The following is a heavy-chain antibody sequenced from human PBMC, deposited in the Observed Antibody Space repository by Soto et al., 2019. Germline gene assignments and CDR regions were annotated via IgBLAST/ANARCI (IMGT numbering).Heavy chain of an antibody. V-gene: IGHV3-48*03. CDR2: ISSTGSLI. D-gene: IGHD1-1*01. Sequence: PGGSLRLSCAASKFTFSSFEVNWVRQAPGKGLEWVSYISSTGSLIYYADSVKGRFTISRDNAKNSLYLQMNSLRPEDTAIYYYTRGGGWNQGYYHYYGMDVWGQGTTVTVSS. CDR1: KFTFSSFE. CDR3: TRGGGWNQGYYHYYGMDV. J-gene: IGHJ6*02.